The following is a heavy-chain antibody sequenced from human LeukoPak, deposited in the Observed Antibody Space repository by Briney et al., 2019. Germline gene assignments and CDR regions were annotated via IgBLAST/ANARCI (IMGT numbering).Heavy chain of an antibody. CDR2: IKSKTDGGTT. J-gene: IGHJ4*02. CDR3: TTEEDDYRGRAGY. V-gene: IGHV3-15*01. CDR1: RLILSNAY. D-gene: IGHD4-23*01. Sequence: GGSLRLSCAASRLILSNAYITWVRQAPEKGLEWVGRIKSKTDGGTTDYAAPVKDRFTISRDDSKNTLYLQMHSLKTEDTAVYYCTTEEDDYRGRAGYWGQGTLVTVSS.